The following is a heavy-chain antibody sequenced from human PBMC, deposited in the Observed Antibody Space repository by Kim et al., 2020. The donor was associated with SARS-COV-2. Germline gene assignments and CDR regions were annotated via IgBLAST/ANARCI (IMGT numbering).Heavy chain of an antibody. D-gene: IGHD2-2*03. CDR3: ARGRSGYCSSTSCPSYYYYGMDV. V-gene: IGHV4-61*02. Sequence: SETLSLTCTVSGGSISSGSYYWSWIRQPAGKGLEWIGRIYTSGSTNYNPSLKSRVTISVDTSKNQFSLKLSSVTAADTAVYYCARGRSGYCSSTSCPSYYYYGMDVWGQGTTVTVSS. J-gene: IGHJ6*02. CDR1: GGSISSGSYY. CDR2: IYTSGST.